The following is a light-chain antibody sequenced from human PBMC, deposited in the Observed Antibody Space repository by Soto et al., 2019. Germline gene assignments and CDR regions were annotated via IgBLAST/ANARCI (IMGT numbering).Light chain of an antibody. CDR2: DVS. CDR1: SSDVGGYNY. V-gene: IGLV2-14*01. J-gene: IGLJ1*01. Sequence: QSALTQPASVSGSPGQSITISCTGTSSDVGGYNYVSWYQQHPGKAPKLMIYDVSNRPSGVSKRFSGSKSGNTAYLTISGLQAEDEADYYCSSYRSRSTLLYVFGTGTKLTVL. CDR3: SSYRSRSTLLYV.